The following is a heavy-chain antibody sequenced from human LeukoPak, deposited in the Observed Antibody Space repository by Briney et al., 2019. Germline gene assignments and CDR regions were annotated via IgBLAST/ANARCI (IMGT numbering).Heavy chain of an antibody. D-gene: IGHD2-15*01. Sequence: SETLFLTCTVSGGSISSGSYYWSWIRQPAGKGLEWIGRIYTSGSTNYNPSLKSRVTISVDTSKNQFSLKLSSVTAADTAVYYCARAVWYLGRSYYFDYWGQGTLVTVSS. J-gene: IGHJ4*02. CDR1: GGSISSGSYY. V-gene: IGHV4-61*02. CDR3: ARAVWYLGRSYYFDY. CDR2: IYTSGST.